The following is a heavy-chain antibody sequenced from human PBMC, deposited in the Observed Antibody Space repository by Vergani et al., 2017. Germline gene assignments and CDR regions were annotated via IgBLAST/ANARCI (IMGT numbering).Heavy chain of an antibody. CDR1: GYTFTSYY. CDR2: INPSGGST. Sequence: QVQLVQSGAEVKKPGASVKVSCKASGYTFTSYYMHWVRQAPGQGLERMGIINPSGGSTSYAQKFQGRVTMTRDTSTSTVYMELSSLRSEDTAVYYCARVGASSSWSDYYFDYWGQGTLVTVSS. CDR3: ARVGASSSWSDYYFDY. V-gene: IGHV1-46*03. D-gene: IGHD6-13*01. J-gene: IGHJ4*02.